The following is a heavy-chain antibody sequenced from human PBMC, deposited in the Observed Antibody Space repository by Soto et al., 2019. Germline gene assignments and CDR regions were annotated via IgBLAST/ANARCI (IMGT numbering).Heavy chain of an antibody. J-gene: IGHJ6*02. D-gene: IGHD6-13*01. CDR2: ISYDGSNK. Sequence: VQLLESGGALVQPGGSLRLSCAASGFTFSSYAMHWVRQAPGKGLEWVAVISYDGSNKYYADSVKGRFTISRDNSKNTLYLQMNSLRAEDTAVYYCARRDGSSSWYHYYGMDVWGQGTTVTVSS. V-gene: IGHV3-30-3*01. CDR3: ARRDGSSSWYHYYGMDV. CDR1: GFTFSSYA.